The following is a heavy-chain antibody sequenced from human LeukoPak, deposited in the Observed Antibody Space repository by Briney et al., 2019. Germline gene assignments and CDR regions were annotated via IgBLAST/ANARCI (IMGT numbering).Heavy chain of an antibody. Sequence: PGGSLRLSCAASGFTFSSYEMNWVRQAPGKGLEWVSYISSSGSTIYYADSVKGRFTISRDNAKNTLYLQMNSLRAEDTAVYYCAKERVRYFDWFRDFDYWGQGTLVTVSS. V-gene: IGHV3-48*03. CDR3: AKERVRYFDWFRDFDY. CDR2: ISSSGSTI. J-gene: IGHJ4*02. CDR1: GFTFSSYE. D-gene: IGHD3-9*01.